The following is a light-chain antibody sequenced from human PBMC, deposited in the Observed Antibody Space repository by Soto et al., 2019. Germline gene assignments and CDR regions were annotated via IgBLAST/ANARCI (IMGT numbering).Light chain of an antibody. Sequence: QLVLTQSPSASASLGASVKITCTLSSGHSTNAIAWHQQQPEKGPRYLMKLNSDGSHRKGDGIPDRFSGSSSGAERYLTISSLQSEDEADYYCQTWGTGVVFGGGTKVTVL. CDR1: SGHSTNA. CDR2: LNSDGSH. J-gene: IGLJ2*01. CDR3: QTWGTGVV. V-gene: IGLV4-69*01.